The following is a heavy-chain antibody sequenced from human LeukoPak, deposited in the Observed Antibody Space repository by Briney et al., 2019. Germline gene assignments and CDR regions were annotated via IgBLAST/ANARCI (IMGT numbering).Heavy chain of an antibody. D-gene: IGHD3-16*01. V-gene: IGHV4-38-2*02. CDR3: ARVDYDAFDI. J-gene: IGHJ3*02. CDR2: IYHSGST. Sequence: SETLSLTCTVSGYSISSGYYWGWIRQPPGKGLEWIGSIYHSGSTYYNPSLKSRVTMSVDTSKNQFSLKLSSVTAADTAVYYCARVDYDAFDIWGQGTMVTVSS. CDR1: GYSISSGYY.